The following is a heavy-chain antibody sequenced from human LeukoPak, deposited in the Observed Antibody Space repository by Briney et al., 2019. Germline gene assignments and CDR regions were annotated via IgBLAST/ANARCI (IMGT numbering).Heavy chain of an antibody. CDR3: AGGHSSGYYSNACDI. V-gene: IGHV3-53*01. D-gene: IGHD3-22*01. CDR2: IYSGGNT. J-gene: IGHJ3*02. CDR1: GFTVNTNY. Sequence: GFLRLSWAGSGFTVNTNYIKLGRPAPGKGLEGVSVIYSGGNTFYADSVKGRFTISRDNSENTLFLQMNSLRAEDTAVYYCAGGHSSGYYSNACDIWGQGTMVTVSS.